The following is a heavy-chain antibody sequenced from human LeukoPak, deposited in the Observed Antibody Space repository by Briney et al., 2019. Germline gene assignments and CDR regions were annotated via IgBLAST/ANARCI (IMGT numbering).Heavy chain of an antibody. Sequence: SETLSLTCTVSGDSISSSIYYWGWIRQPPGKGLEWIGCIYYNGYTYYTSSLKSRVTIFVNTSKNQFSLRLISVTAADTAVYYCARQGGDTMVRGVVRDWFDPWGQGTLVTVSS. J-gene: IGHJ5*02. CDR3: ARQGGDTMVRGVVRDWFDP. V-gene: IGHV4-39*01. D-gene: IGHD3-10*01. CDR2: IYYNGYT. CDR1: GDSISSSIYY.